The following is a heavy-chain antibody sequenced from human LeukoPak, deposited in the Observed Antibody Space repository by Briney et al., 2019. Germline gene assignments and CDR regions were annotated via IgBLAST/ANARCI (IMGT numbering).Heavy chain of an antibody. CDR2: INHSGST. D-gene: IGHD3-10*01. J-gene: IGHJ6*02. CDR3: ARDYYGSVKYGMDV. Sequence: PSETLSLTCAVYGGSFSGYYWSWIRQPPGKGLEWIGEINHSGSTNYNPSLKSRVTISVDTSKNQFSLKLSSVTAADTAVYYCARDYYGSVKYGMDVWGQGTTVTVSS. V-gene: IGHV4-34*01. CDR1: GGSFSGYY.